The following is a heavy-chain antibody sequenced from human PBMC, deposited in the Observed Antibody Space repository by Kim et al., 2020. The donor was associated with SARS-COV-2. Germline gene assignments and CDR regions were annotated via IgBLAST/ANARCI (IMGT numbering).Heavy chain of an antibody. Sequence: GGSLRLSCAASGFTFSSYGMHWVRQAPGKGLGWVAVISYDGINKYYADSVKGRFTISRDNSKNTLYLQMNSLRAEDTAVYYCAKDLWEWELLSPPYFDYWGQGTLVTVSS. V-gene: IGHV3-30*18. CDR3: AKDLWEWELLSPPYFDY. J-gene: IGHJ4*02. CDR1: GFTFSSYG. D-gene: IGHD1-26*01. CDR2: ISYDGINK.